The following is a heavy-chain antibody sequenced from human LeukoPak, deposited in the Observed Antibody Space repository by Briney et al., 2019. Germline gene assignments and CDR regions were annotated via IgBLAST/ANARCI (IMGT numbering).Heavy chain of an antibody. CDR3: ARKEWFGEFDY. V-gene: IGHV4-31*03. Sequence: SETLSLTCTVSGGSISSGGYYWSWIRQHPGKGLEWIGYIYYSGSTYYNPSLKSRVTISVDTSKNQFSLKLSSVTAADTAVYYCARKEWFGEFDYWGQGTLVTVSS. CDR1: GGSISSGGYY. CDR2: IYYSGST. J-gene: IGHJ4*02. D-gene: IGHD3-10*01.